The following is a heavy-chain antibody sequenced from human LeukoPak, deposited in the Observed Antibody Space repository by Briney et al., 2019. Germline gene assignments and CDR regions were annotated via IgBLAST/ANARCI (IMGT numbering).Heavy chain of an antibody. Sequence: PSETLSLTCTVSGGSISSSSYYWGWIRQPPGKGLEWIGSIYYSGSTYYNPSLKSRVTISVDTSKNQFSLKLSSVTAADTAVYYCARGTMVRGVTTNWSDPWGQGTLVTVSS. D-gene: IGHD3-10*01. CDR1: GGSISSSSYY. J-gene: IGHJ5*02. CDR2: IYYSGST. V-gene: IGHV4-39*07. CDR3: ARGTMVRGVTTNWSDP.